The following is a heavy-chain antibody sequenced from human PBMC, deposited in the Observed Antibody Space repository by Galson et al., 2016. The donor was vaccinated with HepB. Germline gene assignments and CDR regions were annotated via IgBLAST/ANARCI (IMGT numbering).Heavy chain of an antibody. J-gene: IGHJ4*02. V-gene: IGHV1-46*01. CDR3: ARGTGTGGYFDY. CDR1: GYTFTSYY. CDR2: INPRGGST. Sequence: KVSCKASGYTFTSYYMHWVRQAPGHGLEWMGKINPRGGSTSCAQKFQGRVTMTRDTSTSTVYMELSSLTSEDTAVDYCARGTGTGGYFDYWGQGTLVTVSS. D-gene: IGHD3/OR15-3a*01.